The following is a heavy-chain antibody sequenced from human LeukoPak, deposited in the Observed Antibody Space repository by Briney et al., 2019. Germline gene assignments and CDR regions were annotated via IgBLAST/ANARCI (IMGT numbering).Heavy chain of an antibody. CDR1: GGSISSYY. J-gene: IGHJ6*03. V-gene: IGHV4-59*01. CDR3: ARLPLAVAGTRYYYYYYMDV. D-gene: IGHD6-19*01. Sequence: PSETLSLTCTVSGGSISSYYWSWVRQPPGKGLEWVGYIYYSGSTNYNPSLKSRVTISVDTSENQFSLKLSSVTAADTAVYYCARLPLAVAGTRYYYYYYMDVWGKGTTVTVSS. CDR2: IYYSGST.